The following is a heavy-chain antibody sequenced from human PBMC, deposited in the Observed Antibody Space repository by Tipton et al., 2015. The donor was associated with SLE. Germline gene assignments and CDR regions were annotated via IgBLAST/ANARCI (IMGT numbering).Heavy chain of an antibody. D-gene: IGHD3-16*01. Sequence: TLSLTCTVSGGSISSYYWSWFRPPAGKGLEWIGRIYTSGSTNYTPSLKSRVTMSVDTSKNQFSLKLSSVTAVDTAVYYCALTILDYEGLREGWYFDLWGRGTLVTDSS. J-gene: IGHJ2*01. V-gene: IGHV4-4*07. CDR2: IYTSGST. CDR3: ALTILDYEGLREGWYFDL. CDR1: GGSISSYY.